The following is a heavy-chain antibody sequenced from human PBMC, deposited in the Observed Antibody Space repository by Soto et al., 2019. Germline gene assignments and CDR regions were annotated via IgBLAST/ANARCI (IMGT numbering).Heavy chain of an antibody. CDR2: INHSGST. CDR3: ARVDYYYDSSGYYYGGNAFDI. CDR1: GGSFSGYY. Sequence: SETLSLTCAVYGGSFSGYYWSWIRQPPGKGLEWIGEINHSGSTNYNPPHKSRVTISVDTSKNQFSLKLSSVTAADTAVYYCARVDYYYDSSGYYYGGNAFDIWGQGTMVTVS. D-gene: IGHD3-22*01. V-gene: IGHV4-34*01. J-gene: IGHJ3*02.